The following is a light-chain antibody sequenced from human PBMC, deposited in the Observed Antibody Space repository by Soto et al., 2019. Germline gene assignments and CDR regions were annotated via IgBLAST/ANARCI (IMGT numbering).Light chain of an antibody. CDR2: GAA. V-gene: IGKV3-15*01. CDR1: QSVFSS. CDR3: HQRQSWPRT. J-gene: IGKJ1*01. Sequence: VMSLSPATLSVSPGERATLSCRASQSVFSSLAWYQHKPGQAPRLLIYGAATRATGIPARFSGSGSGTDFTLSISRLEPEDFAVYYCHQRQSWPRTVGQGTKVDIK.